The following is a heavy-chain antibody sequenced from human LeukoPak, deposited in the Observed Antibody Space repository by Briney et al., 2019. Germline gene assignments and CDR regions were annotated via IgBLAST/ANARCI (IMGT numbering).Heavy chain of an antibody. CDR3: ARDCSSTSCYGSSAFDI. Sequence: PSETLSLTCTVSGGSISSYYWSWIRQPAGKGLEWIGRIYTSGSTNYNPSLKSRVTISVDTSKNQFSLKPSSVTAADTAVYYCARDCSSTSCYGSSAFDIWGQGTMVTVSS. V-gene: IGHV4-4*07. D-gene: IGHD2-2*01. CDR2: IYTSGST. J-gene: IGHJ3*02. CDR1: GGSISSYY.